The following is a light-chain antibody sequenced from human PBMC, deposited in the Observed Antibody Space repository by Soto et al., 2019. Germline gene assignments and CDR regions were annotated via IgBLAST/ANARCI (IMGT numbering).Light chain of an antibody. CDR1: QSVSSN. CDR2: GAS. Sequence: EIVLTQCPATLSLSPGERATLSCRASQSVSSNLAWYQQRPGQAPRLLIYGASTRANDIPARFSGRGAGAEFTLTISSLQSEDFAVYYCQQYNNWLTWTFGQGTKVDIK. J-gene: IGKJ1*01. V-gene: IGKV3-15*01. CDR3: QQYNNWLTWT.